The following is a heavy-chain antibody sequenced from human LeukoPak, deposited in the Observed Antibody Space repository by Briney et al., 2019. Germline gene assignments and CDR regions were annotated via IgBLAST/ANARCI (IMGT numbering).Heavy chain of an antibody. V-gene: IGHV1-24*01. Sequence: ASVKVSCKVSGYTLTELSMHWVRQAPGKGLEWMGGFDPEDGETIYAQKFQGRVTMTEDTSTDTAYMELSSLTFGDTAVYYCARGPPNWGMVGYWGQGTLVTVSS. CDR1: GYTLTELS. J-gene: IGHJ4*02. CDR3: ARGPPNWGMVGY. CDR2: FDPEDGET. D-gene: IGHD7-27*01.